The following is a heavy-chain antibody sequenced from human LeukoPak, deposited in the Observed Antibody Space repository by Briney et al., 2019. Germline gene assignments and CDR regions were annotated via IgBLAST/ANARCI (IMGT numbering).Heavy chain of an antibody. CDR3: ARDEGYYYGSGSSPREDWFDP. D-gene: IGHD3-10*01. J-gene: IGHJ5*02. V-gene: IGHV4-30-4*01. CDR2: IYYIGSS. CDR1: GASVSSDDYF. Sequence: PSETLSLTCTVSGASVSSDDYFWSWIRQPPGKGLEWIGYIYYIGSSYYNPSLKSRVTISVDKSKNQFSLKLSSVTAADTAVYYCARDEGYYYGSGSSPREDWFDPWGQGTLVTVSS.